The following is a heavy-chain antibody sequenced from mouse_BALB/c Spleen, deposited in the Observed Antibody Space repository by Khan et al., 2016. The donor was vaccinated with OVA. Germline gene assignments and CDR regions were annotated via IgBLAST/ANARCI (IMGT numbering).Heavy chain of an antibody. D-gene: IGHD1-1*01. CDR3: ARAFYCGPWFTY. V-gene: IGHV2-9*02. J-gene: IGHJ3*01. Sequence: QVQLKESGPGLVAPSQTLSITCTVSGFSLTSYGVHWVRQPPGKGLEWLGVIWAGGSTNHNSAPMSRLSISKDNSKSQVFLKMNSLQTDDTAMYXGARAFYCGPWFTYWGQGPLVAVSA. CDR1: GFSLTSYG. CDR2: IWAGGST.